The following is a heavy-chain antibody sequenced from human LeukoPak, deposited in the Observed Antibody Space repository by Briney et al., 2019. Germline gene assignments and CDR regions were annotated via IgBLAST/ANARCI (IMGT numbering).Heavy chain of an antibody. V-gene: IGHV4-39*07. CDR2: IYYSGST. J-gene: IGHJ3*02. CDR1: GGSISSSSYY. CDR3: AIQLWLNDAFDI. Sequence: SETLTLTCTVSGGSISSSSYYWGWIRQPPGKGLEWIGSIYYSGSTYYNPSLKSRVTISVDTSKNQFSLKLSSVTAADTAMYYCAIQLWLNDAFDIWGQGTMVTVSS. D-gene: IGHD5-18*01.